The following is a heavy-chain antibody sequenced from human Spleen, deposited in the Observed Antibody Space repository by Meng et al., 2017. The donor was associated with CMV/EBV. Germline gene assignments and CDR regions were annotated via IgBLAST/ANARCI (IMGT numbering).Heavy chain of an antibody. CDR2: IYWNDDK. Sequence: SGPTLVKPTPTLTLICTFSGFSLSTGGVGVGWIRQPPGKALEWLALIYWNDDKRDSPSLKSRLTITKNTSKNQLGLTMTNMDPVDTATYYCAHSRTYYDILTGYYAGNWFDPWGQRTLATVSS. D-gene: IGHD3-9*01. CDR1: GFSLSTGGVG. CDR3: AHSRTYYDILTGYYAGNWFDP. V-gene: IGHV2-5*01. J-gene: IGHJ5*02.